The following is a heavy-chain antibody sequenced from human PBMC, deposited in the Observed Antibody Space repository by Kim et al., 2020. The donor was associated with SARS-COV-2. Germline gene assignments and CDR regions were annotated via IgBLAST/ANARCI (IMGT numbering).Heavy chain of an antibody. CDR2: ISSSSSYI. CDR3: ARGVNGDYSPYY. V-gene: IGHV3-21*01. Sequence: GGSLRLSCAASGFTFSSYSMNWVRQAPGKGLEWVSSISSSSSYIYYADSVKGRFTISRDNAKNSLYLQMNSLRAEDTAVYYCARGVNGDYSPYYWGQGTLSPSPQ. D-gene: IGHD4-17*01. J-gene: IGHJ4*02. CDR1: GFTFSSYS.